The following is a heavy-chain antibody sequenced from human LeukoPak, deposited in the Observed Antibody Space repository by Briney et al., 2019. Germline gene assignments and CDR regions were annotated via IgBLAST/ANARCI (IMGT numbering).Heavy chain of an antibody. D-gene: IGHD3-22*01. CDR1: GYSISSGYY. CDR3: ARDSPHYYDSSGKPTVDY. CDR2: IYYSGRT. Sequence: SETLSLTCAVSGYSISSGYYWGWIRPPPGKGLEWIGSIYYSGRTYYNASLKSRVTISVDTSKNQFSLKLSSVTAADTAVYYCARDSPHYYDSSGKPTVDYWGQGTLVTVSS. V-gene: IGHV4-38-2*02. J-gene: IGHJ4*02.